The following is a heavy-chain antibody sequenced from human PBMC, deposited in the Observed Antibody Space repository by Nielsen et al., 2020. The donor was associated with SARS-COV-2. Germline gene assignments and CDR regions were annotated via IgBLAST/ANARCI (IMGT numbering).Heavy chain of an antibody. CDR1: GFTFSSYT. V-gene: IGHV3-9*01. J-gene: IGHJ4*02. CDR3: ARIQWLVEYYFDY. D-gene: IGHD6-19*01. CDR2: ISWNSGSI. Sequence: GGSLRLSCAASGFTFSSYTMTWVRQAPGKGLEWVSGISWNSGSIGYADSVKGRFTISRDNAKNSLYLQMNSLRAEDTALYHCARIQWLVEYYFDYWGQGTLVTVSS.